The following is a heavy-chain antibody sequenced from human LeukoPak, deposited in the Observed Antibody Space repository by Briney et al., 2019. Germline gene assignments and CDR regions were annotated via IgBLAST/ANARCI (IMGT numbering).Heavy chain of an antibody. D-gene: IGHD4-11*01. V-gene: IGHV3-23*01. CDR2: ISGSGSGGTI. CDR3: AKSSDYTYYYYMDV. J-gene: IGHJ6*03. CDR1: GFTFSSYA. Sequence: GGSLRLSCAASGFTFSSYAMSWVRQAPGQGLEWVSAISGSGSGGTIRYADSVKGRFTISRDNSKNTLYLQMNSLRAEDTAVYYCAKSSDYTYYYYMDVWGKGTTVTLSS.